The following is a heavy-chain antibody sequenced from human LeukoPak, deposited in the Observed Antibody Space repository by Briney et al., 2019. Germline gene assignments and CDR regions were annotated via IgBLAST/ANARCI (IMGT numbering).Heavy chain of an antibody. V-gene: IGHV3-33*06. Sequence: PWGSLRLSCAASGFTFSSYGMHWVRQAPGKGLEWVAVIWYDGSNKYYADSVKGRFTISRDNSKNTLYLQMNSLRAEDTAVYYCAKGGYCSSTSCSLHAFDIWGQGTMVTVSS. CDR3: AKGGYCSSTSCSLHAFDI. CDR2: IWYDGSNK. CDR1: GFTFSSYG. J-gene: IGHJ3*02. D-gene: IGHD2-2*01.